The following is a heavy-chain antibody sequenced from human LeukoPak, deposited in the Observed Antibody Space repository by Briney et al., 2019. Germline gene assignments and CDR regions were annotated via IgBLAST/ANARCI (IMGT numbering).Heavy chain of an antibody. Sequence: QPGRSLRLSCAASGFTFNYYGMNWVRQAPGKGLEWVAVIAYDGNNKYYGDSVKGRFTISRDNSKNTLYLQMNSPRAEDTAVYYCAKAGHSNGWYYFDYWGRGTLVTVSS. CDR1: GFTFNYYG. J-gene: IGHJ4*02. CDR3: AKAGHSNGWYYFDY. V-gene: IGHV3-30*18. CDR2: IAYDGNNK. D-gene: IGHD6-19*01.